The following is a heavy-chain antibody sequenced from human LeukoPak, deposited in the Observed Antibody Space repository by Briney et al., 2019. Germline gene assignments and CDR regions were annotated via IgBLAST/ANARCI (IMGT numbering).Heavy chain of an antibody. Sequence: SSVTVSCKASGYTFTSYGISWVRQAPGQGLEWMGWISAYNGNTNYAQKLQGRVAMTTDTSTSTAYMELRSLRSDDTAVYYCARGIVGATTKGIDYWGQGSLVTVAS. CDR1: GYTFTSYG. V-gene: IGHV1-18*01. CDR3: ARGIVGATTKGIDY. D-gene: IGHD1-26*01. J-gene: IGHJ4*02. CDR2: ISAYNGNT.